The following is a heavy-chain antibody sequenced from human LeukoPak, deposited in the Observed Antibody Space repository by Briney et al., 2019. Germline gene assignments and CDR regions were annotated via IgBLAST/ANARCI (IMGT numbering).Heavy chain of an antibody. V-gene: IGHV1-18*01. J-gene: IGHJ6*03. CDR1: GYTFTTYG. CDR2: FSVYNDNT. D-gene: IGHD4-17*01. Sequence: ASVKVSCKASGYTFTTYGISWVRQAPGQGLEWMGWFSVYNDNTKYAQKFQGRVTMTTDTSTSTAYMELSSLRSEDTAVYYCARNYGDSGNYYYYYYMDVWGKGTTVTVSS. CDR3: ARNYGDSGNYYYYYYMDV.